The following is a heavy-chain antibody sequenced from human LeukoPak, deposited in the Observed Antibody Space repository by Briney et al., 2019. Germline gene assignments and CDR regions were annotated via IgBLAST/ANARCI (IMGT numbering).Heavy chain of an antibody. V-gene: IGHV4-59*01. CDR1: GGSISSYY. J-gene: IGHJ4*02. CDR2: IYYSGST. D-gene: IGHD5-24*01. Sequence: PSETLSLTCTVSGGSISSYYWSWIRQPPGKGLEWIGYIYYSGSTNYNPPLKSRVTISVDTSKNQFSLKLSSVTAADTAVYYCARGLQTYFDYWGQGTLVTVSS. CDR3: ARGLQTYFDY.